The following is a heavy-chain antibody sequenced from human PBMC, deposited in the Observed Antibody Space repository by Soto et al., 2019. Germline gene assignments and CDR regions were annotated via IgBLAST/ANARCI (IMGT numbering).Heavy chain of an antibody. J-gene: IGHJ3*02. Sequence: QVQLVESGGGVVQPGGSLRLSCAASGFTFSTYAMHWVRQAPGKGLEWVALISSDGSRKYYADSVKGRFTMSRDDSKNTLYLQMNSLRADDTAVYYCARPFLGWLLFLAFDIWGQGTMVAFSS. CDR2: ISSDGSRK. V-gene: IGHV3-30*03. CDR3: ARPFLGWLLFLAFDI. D-gene: IGHD3-3*02. CDR1: GFTFSTYA.